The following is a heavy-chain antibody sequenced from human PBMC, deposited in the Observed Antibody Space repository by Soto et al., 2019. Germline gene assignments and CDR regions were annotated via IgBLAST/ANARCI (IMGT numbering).Heavy chain of an antibody. CDR1: GFTFSSYW. CDR3: TTERDYYDSSGYYYNDY. CDR2: IKQDGSEK. D-gene: IGHD3-22*01. V-gene: IGHV3-7*03. J-gene: IGHJ4*02. Sequence: LRLSCAASGFTFSSYWMSWVRQAPGKGLEWVANIKQDGSEKYYVDSVKGRFTISRDNAKNSLYLQMNSLRAEDTAVYYCTTERDYYDSSGYYYNDYWGQGTLVTVSS.